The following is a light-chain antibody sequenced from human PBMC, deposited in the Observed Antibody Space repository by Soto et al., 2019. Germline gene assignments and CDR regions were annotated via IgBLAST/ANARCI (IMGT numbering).Light chain of an antibody. CDR3: CSYAGSSTFAL. J-gene: IGLJ1*01. CDR1: SSDVGSYNL. CDR2: EGS. V-gene: IGLV2-23*03. Sequence: QSALTQPASVSGSPGQSITISCTGTSSDVGSYNLVSWYQQHPGKAPKLMIYEGSKRPSGVSNRFSGSKSGNTASLTISGLQADDEADYYCCSYAGSSTFALFGTGTKLTVL.